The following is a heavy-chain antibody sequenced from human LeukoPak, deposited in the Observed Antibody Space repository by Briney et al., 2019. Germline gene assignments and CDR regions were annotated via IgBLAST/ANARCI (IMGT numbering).Heavy chain of an antibody. D-gene: IGHD3-10*01. J-gene: IGHJ4*02. CDR3: AKDWGLWSGLFDY. CDR2: ISSSSSTI. CDR1: GFTFSSYS. V-gene: IGHV3-48*01. Sequence: GGSLRLSCAASGFTFSSYSMNWVRQAPGKGLEWVSYISSSSSTIYYADSVKGRFTISRDNAKNSLYLQMNSLRAEDTAVYYCAKDWGLWSGLFDYWGQGTLVTVSS.